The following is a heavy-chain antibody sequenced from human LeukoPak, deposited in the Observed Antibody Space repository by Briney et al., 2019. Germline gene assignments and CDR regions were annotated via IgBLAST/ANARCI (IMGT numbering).Heavy chain of an antibody. J-gene: IGHJ4*02. D-gene: IGHD3-9*01. V-gene: IGHV4-34*01. CDR2: INHSGST. CDR1: GGSFSGYY. CDR3: ARDYDILTGYYNHSFDY. Sequence: SETLSLTCAVYGGSFSGYYWSWIRQPPGKGLEWIGEINHSGSTNYNPSLKSRVTISVDTSKNQFSPKLSSVTAADTAVYYCARDYDILTGYYNHSFDYWGQGTLVTVSS.